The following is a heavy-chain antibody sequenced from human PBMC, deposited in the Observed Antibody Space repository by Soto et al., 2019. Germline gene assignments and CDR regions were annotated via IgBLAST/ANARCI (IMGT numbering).Heavy chain of an antibody. CDR2: ISAYNGNT. J-gene: IGHJ5*02. CDR3: ARDYRNWFDP. V-gene: IGHV1-18*01. D-gene: IGHD4-17*01. Sequence: ASVKVSCKASGYTFTSYGISWVRQAPGQGLEWMGWISAYNGNTNYAQKFQGRVTITADKSTSTAYMELSSLRSEDTAVYYCARDYRNWFDPWGQGTLVTVSS. CDR1: GYTFTSYG.